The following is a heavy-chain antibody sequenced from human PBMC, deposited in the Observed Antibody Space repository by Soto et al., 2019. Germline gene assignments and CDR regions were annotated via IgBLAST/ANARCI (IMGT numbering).Heavy chain of an antibody. V-gene: IGHV3-7*01. CDR2: IKQDGSEK. CDR1: GFTFSSYS. J-gene: IGHJ6*03. D-gene: IGHD2-2*01. Sequence: GGSLRLSCAASGFTFSSYSMNWVRQAPGKGLEWVANIKQDGSEKYYVDSVKGRFTISRDNAKNSLYLQMNSLRAEDTAVYYCARDIVVVPAAIIYYCYYMDVWGKGTTVTVSS. CDR3: ARDIVVVPAAIIYYCYYMDV.